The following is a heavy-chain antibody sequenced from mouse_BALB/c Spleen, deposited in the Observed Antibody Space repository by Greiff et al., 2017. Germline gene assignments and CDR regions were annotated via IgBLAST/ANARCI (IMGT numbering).Heavy chain of an antibody. Sequence: QVQLQQSAAELARPGASVKMSCKASGYTFTSYTMHWVKQRPGQGLEWIGYINPSSGYTEYNQKFKDKTTLTADKSSSTAYMQLSSLTSEDSAVYYCARSGRAFAYWGQGTLVTVSA. CDR3: ARSGRAFAY. J-gene: IGHJ3*01. V-gene: IGHV1-4*02. CDR1: GYTFTSYT. D-gene: IGHD3-1*01. CDR2: INPSSGYT.